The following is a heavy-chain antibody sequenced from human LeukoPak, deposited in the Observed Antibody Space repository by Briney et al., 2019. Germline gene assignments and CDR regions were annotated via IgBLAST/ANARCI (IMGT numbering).Heavy chain of an antibody. CDR2: IDTTTGNP. D-gene: IGHD3-10*01. J-gene: IGHJ4*02. Sequence: ASVKLSCKASGYPFSAHFLNWVRQAPGQGLEWMGNIDTTTGNPRYAQDFTGRFVFSLDTSVSPAYLQITSLKADDTAAYYCVRGTPTPGMDYWGQGTQVTVSS. CDR3: VRGTPTPGMDY. V-gene: IGHV7-4-1*02. CDR1: GYPFSAHF.